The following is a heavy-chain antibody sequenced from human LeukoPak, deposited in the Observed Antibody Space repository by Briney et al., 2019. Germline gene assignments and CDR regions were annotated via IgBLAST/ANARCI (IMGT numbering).Heavy chain of an antibody. D-gene: IGHD1-1*01. V-gene: IGHV4-59*08. CDR3: AVNLTRHTFDI. CDR2: IYYSGST. Sequence: SETLSLTCTVSGGSISTYYWSWIRLSPGKGLEWIGSIYYSGSTNYNPSLKSRVTISVDTSKNQFSLELSSVTAADTAVYYCAVNLTRHTFDIWGQGTMVTVSS. CDR1: GGSISTYY. J-gene: IGHJ3*02.